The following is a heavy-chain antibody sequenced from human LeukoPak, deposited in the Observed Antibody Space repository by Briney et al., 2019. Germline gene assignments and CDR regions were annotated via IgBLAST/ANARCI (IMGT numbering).Heavy chain of an antibody. V-gene: IGHV4-39*07. CDR1: GGSISSSSYY. J-gene: IGHJ4*02. CDR2: IYYSGST. Sequence: SETLSLTCTVSGGSISSSSYYWGWIRQPPGKGLEWIGSIYYSGSTYYNPSLKSRVTISVDTSKNQFSLKLSSVTAADTAVYYCARSPGPLRLGELSFDFDYWGQGTLVTVSS. D-gene: IGHD3-16*02. CDR3: ARSPGPLRLGELSFDFDY.